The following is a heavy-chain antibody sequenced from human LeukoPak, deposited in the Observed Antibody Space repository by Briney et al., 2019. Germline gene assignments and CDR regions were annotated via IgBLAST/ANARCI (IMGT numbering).Heavy chain of an antibody. V-gene: IGHV1-2*02. CDR2: INPNSGGT. CDR3: ASVRSLTTATTYSPYDY. CDR1: GYTFTAYY. Sequence: ASVQVSCKASGYTFTAYYMHWVRQAPGQGLEWMGWINPNSGGTNYAQKFQGRVSMTRDTSISTAYMELTRLTSDDTAVYYCASVRSLTTATTYSPYDYWGQGTLVTVSS. J-gene: IGHJ4*02. D-gene: IGHD4-17*01.